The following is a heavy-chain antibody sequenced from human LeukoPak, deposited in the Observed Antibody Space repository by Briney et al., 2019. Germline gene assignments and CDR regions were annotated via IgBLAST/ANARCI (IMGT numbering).Heavy chain of an antibody. J-gene: IGHJ5*02. V-gene: IGHV4-34*01. CDR1: GGSISSYY. CDR3: AISTIFGVVAQYNWFDP. D-gene: IGHD3-3*01. Sequence: SETLSLTCTVSGGSISSYYWSWIRQPPGKGLEWIGEINHSGSTNYNPSLKSRVTISVDTSKNQFSLKLSSVTAADTAVYYCAISTIFGVVAQYNWFDPWGQGTLVTVSS. CDR2: INHSGST.